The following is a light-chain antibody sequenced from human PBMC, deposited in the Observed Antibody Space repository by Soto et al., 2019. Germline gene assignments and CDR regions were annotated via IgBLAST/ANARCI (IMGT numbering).Light chain of an antibody. J-gene: IGLJ1*01. CDR2: GNS. Sequence: QAVLTQPPSVSGAPGQRVTISCTGSSSNIGAGYDVHWYQQLPGTAPKLLIYGNSKRPSGVPDRSSGSKSGTSASLAITGHPAEDEADYYCQSYDSSLSAHVFGTGTKVTVL. CDR1: SSNIGAGYD. CDR3: QSYDSSLSAHV. V-gene: IGLV1-40*01.